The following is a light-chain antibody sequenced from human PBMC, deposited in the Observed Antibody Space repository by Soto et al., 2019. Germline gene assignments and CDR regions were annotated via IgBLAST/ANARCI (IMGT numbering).Light chain of an antibody. V-gene: IGKV1-5*01. Sequence: DIQMTQSPSSLSASVGDRVTITCRASQSISNNLNWYQQKPGTAPKLLIYHASTLESGVPSRFSGSGSGTEFTLTISSLQPDDFATYYCHQYNSYSFGQGTKVDI. J-gene: IGKJ1*01. CDR3: HQYNSYS. CDR1: QSISNN. CDR2: HAS.